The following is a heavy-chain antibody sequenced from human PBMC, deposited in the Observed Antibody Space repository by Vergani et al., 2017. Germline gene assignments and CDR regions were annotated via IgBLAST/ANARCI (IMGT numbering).Heavy chain of an antibody. CDR3: GRKATVTTGGAFDI. Sequence: QVQLQESGPGLVKPSQTLSLTCTVSGGSISSGGYYWSWIRQHPGKGLEWIGYIYYSGSSYSNPSLKSRVTISVDTSKNQFSLKLSSVTAADAAVYYWGRKATVTTGGAFDIWGQGTMVTVSS. CDR2: IYYSGSS. CDR1: GGSISSGGYY. J-gene: IGHJ3*02. D-gene: IGHD4-17*01. V-gene: IGHV4-31*03.